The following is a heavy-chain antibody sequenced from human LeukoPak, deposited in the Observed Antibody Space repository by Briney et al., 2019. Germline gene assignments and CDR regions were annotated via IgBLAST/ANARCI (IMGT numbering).Heavy chain of an antibody. Sequence: ASVKVSCKASGYTFTVYYMHWVRQAPGQGLEWMGWINPNSGGTNYAQKFQGRVTMTRDTSISTAYMELSRLRSDDTAVYYCARDFPRYCSGGSCYSFGYWGQGTLVTVSS. V-gene: IGHV1-2*02. D-gene: IGHD2-15*01. CDR1: GYTFTVYY. CDR3: ARDFPRYCSGGSCYSFGY. J-gene: IGHJ4*02. CDR2: INPNSGGT.